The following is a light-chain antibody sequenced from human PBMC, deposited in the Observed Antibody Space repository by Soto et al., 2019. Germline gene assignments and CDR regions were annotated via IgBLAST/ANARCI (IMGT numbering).Light chain of an antibody. CDR1: QSVSSNY. Sequence: PGERATFSFRASQSVSSNYLAWYQQKPGQAPRLLIYGTSSRATGIPDRVSGSGSGTDFTLSISRLEPEDVSVYYCQQYLTFGQGTKVDI. CDR2: GTS. V-gene: IGKV3-20*01. CDR3: QQYLT. J-gene: IGKJ1*01.